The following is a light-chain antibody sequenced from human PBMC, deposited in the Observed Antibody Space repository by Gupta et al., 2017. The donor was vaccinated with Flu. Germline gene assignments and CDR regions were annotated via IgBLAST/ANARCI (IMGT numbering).Light chain of an antibody. J-gene: IGKJ2*01. Sequence: EIVLTQSPGTLSLSPGERATLSCRASQTISSTYLAWYQQKPGQAPRLLIYATSSRAAGIPERFSGSGSGTDFTLTISRLKSEDFAVYYCQQDCVSPYNFGQGTKLEIK. CDR2: ATS. CDR3: QQDCVSPYN. V-gene: IGKV3-20*01. CDR1: QTISSTY.